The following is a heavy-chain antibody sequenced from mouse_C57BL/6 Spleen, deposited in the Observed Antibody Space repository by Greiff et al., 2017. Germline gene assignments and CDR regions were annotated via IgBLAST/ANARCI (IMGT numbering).Heavy chain of an antibody. J-gene: IGHJ3*01. CDR1: GYTFTDYN. Sequence: VQLQQSGPELVKPGASVKIPCKASGYTFTDYNMDWVKQSHGKSLEWIGDINPNNGGTIYNQKFKGKATLTVDKSSSTAYMELRSLTSEDTAVYYCARSGYYGSSYSAWFAYWGQGTLVTVSA. D-gene: IGHD1-1*01. CDR2: INPNNGGT. CDR3: ARSGYYGSSYSAWFAY. V-gene: IGHV1-18*01.